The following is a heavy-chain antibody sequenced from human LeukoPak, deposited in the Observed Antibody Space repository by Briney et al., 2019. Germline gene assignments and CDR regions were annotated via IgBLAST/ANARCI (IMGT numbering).Heavy chain of an antibody. J-gene: IGHJ4*02. Sequence: GGSLRLFCAASGFTFSDYHMTWIRQAPGKGLEWVSYISGSSIYTRYADSVKGRFTISRDNAKNSLYLQMNSLRAEDTAVYYCARGGAVVQFDYWGQGTLVTGSS. CDR2: ISGSSIYT. CDR1: GFTFSDYH. D-gene: IGHD6-19*01. CDR3: ARGGAVVQFDY. V-gene: IGHV3-11*05.